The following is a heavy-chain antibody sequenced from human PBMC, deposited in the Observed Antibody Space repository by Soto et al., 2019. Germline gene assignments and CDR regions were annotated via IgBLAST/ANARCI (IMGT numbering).Heavy chain of an antibody. CDR3: IDVSAWPLSY. CDR1: GFTFANAW. D-gene: IGHD6-25*01. Sequence: EVQLVESGGGLVKPGGSLRLSCAASGFTFANAWMTWVRQAPGKGLEWVGRIKSKIHGGTTDYAAPVKGRFTISRDDSKSTLFLQMNSLKVEDTAVYYCIDVSAWPLSYWGQGTLVTVSS. CDR2: IKSKIHGGTT. V-gene: IGHV3-15*01. J-gene: IGHJ4*02.